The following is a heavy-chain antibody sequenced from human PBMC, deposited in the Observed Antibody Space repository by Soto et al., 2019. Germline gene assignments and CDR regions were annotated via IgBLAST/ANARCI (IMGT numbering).Heavy chain of an antibody. V-gene: IGHV3-66*04. CDR2: IYSDGSI. D-gene: IGHD6-13*01. CDR3: AKRAKIAADRSYYFDY. J-gene: IGHJ4*02. CDR1: GFTVSSNY. Sequence: PGGSLRLSCAASGFTVSSNYMSWVRQAPGKGLEWVSIIYSDGSIYYADSVKGRFTISRDKSKNTLYLQMNSLRAEDTAVYYCAKRAKIAADRSYYFDYWGQGTLVTVSS.